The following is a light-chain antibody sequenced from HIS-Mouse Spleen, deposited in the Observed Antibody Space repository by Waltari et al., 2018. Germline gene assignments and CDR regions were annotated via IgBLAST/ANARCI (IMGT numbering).Light chain of an antibody. J-gene: IGLJ3*02. CDR2: EVS. V-gene: IGLV2-14*01. Sequence: QSALTQPASVSGSPGQSITIPCTGTSRDVGGYNYVPWYQQHPGKAPKLMIYEVSNRPSGVSNRFSGSKSGNTASLTISGLQAEDEADYYCSSYTSSSTLVFGGGTKLTVL. CDR1: SRDVGGYNY. CDR3: SSYTSSSTLV.